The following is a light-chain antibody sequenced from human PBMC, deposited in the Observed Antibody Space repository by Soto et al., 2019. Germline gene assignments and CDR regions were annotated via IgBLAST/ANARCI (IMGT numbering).Light chain of an antibody. Sequence: QSALTQPPSVSAAPGQKVTISCSGTISNIGNNYVSWYQQLPGAAPTLLIYESNRRPTGIPDRFSGSKSGTSATLDITGLQTGDEADYYCASWDHSLSGYVFGSGTKVTVL. CDR2: ESN. CDR1: ISNIGNNY. J-gene: IGLJ1*01. CDR3: ASWDHSLSGYV. V-gene: IGLV1-51*02.